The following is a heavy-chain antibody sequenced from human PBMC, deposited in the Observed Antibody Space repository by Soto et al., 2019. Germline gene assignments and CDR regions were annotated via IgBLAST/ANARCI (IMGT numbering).Heavy chain of an antibody. CDR3: ATDLWFGEYRNH. CDR1: GGSISSYY. J-gene: IGHJ5*02. CDR2: IYYSGST. Sequence: SETLSLTCTVSGGSISSYYWSWIRQPPGKGLEWIGYIYYSGSTNYNPSLKSRVTISVDTSKNQFSLKLSSVTSADTAVYYCATDLWFGEYRNHWGQGTLVTVSS. D-gene: IGHD3-10*01. V-gene: IGHV4-59*08.